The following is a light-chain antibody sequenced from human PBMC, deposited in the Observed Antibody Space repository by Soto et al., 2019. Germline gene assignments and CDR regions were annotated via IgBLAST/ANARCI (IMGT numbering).Light chain of an antibody. CDR2: EVN. V-gene: IGLV2-14*01. CDR1: SRDVGGYNY. CDR3: SSYTSGSTAVV. Sequence: QSALTQPASVSGSPGQSITISCTGTSRDVGGYNYVSWYQQHPGKAPELMIYEVNNRPSGVSNRFSGSKSGNTASLTISGLQSEDEADYYCSSYTSGSTAVVFGGGTKLTVL. J-gene: IGLJ2*01.